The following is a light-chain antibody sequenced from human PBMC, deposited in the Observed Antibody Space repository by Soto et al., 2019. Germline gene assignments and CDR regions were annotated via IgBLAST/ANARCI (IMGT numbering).Light chain of an antibody. CDR1: QGVNCK. V-gene: IGKV3-15*01. J-gene: IGKJ1*01. CDR3: QQYISWLWT. Sequence: EILTTQTPTSLSASPGQGATLSCRASQGVNCKVRWYQQKTCQAPRLLNYGASTRATGIPARFSGSGSGTAFTLIISSLQYEDSAVYNRQQYISWLWTLAQGAKVDIK. CDR2: GAS.